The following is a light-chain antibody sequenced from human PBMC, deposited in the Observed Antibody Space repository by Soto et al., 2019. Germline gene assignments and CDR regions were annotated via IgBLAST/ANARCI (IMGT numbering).Light chain of an antibody. J-gene: IGKJ4*01. CDR3: QLRSNWPPVT. CDR1: QSVSIY. V-gene: IGKV3-11*01. Sequence: EIVLTQSPATLSLSPGERATLSCRASQSVSIYLAWYQQKPGQAPRLLIYDASNRDTGIPASFSGSGPGTDFNLTISSLEHEDFAIYYCQLRSNWPPVTFGGGTKVDIK. CDR2: DAS.